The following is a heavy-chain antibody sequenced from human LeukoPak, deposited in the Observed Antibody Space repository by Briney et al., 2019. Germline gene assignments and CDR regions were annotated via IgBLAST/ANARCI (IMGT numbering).Heavy chain of an antibody. CDR3: ARDPGYSYGYVRAFDI. V-gene: IGHV1-18*01. Sequence: GASVKVSCKASGYTFISYGISWVRQAPGQGLEWMGWTGAYNSNTNYAHNLQDRVTMTTDTSTKTAYMELRSLKSDDSAVYYCARDPGYSYGYVRAFDIWGQGTMVTVSS. J-gene: IGHJ3*02. CDR2: TGAYNSNT. CDR1: GYTFISYG. D-gene: IGHD5-18*01.